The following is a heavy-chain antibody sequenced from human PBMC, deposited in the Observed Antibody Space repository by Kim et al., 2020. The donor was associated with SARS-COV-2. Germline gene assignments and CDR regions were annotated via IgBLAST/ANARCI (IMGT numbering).Heavy chain of an antibody. D-gene: IGHD3-10*01. V-gene: IGHV3-30*18. CDR1: GFTFSSYG. Sequence: GGSLRLSCAASGFTFSSYGMHWVRQAPGKGLEWVAVISYDGSNKYYADSVKGRFTISRDNSKNTLYLQMKSLRAEATAVYYCAQDPYYGSGRRPLNWGQG. J-gene: IGHJ1*01. CDR3: AQDPYYGSGRRPLN. CDR2: ISYDGSNK.